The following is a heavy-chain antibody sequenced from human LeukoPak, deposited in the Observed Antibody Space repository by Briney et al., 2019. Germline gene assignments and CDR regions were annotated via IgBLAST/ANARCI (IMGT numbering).Heavy chain of an antibody. CDR3: AVENFYDRSGYSKAFDY. V-gene: IGHV1-2*04. CDR2: IEPNSGGA. Sequence: GASVKVSCKTSGYTFTVKFLHWLRQAPGQGLEWMAGIEPNSGGAVYGQNFRGWVTVTRDTSVSNAYMELSRLRSDDTAVYYCAVENFYDRSGYSKAFDYWGQGTLVTVSS. J-gene: IGHJ4*02. D-gene: IGHD3-22*01. CDR1: GYTFTVKF.